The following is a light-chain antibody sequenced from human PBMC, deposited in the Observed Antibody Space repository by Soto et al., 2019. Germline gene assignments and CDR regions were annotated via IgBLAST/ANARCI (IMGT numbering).Light chain of an antibody. V-gene: IGKV3D-15*01. J-gene: IGKJ4*01. CDR2: AAS. CDR3: QQYNNWPLLS. Sequence: EIPMTQSPATLSVSPGERVTLSCRASQSVYGNLAWYQQKPGQAPRLLVYAASTRATGIPARFSGGGSGTDYTLNISSLQSEDFAVYYCQQYNNWPLLSFGGGTKV. CDR1: QSVYGN.